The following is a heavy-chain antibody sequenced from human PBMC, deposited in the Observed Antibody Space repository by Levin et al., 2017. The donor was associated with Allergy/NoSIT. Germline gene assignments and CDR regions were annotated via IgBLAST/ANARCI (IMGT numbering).Heavy chain of an antibody. J-gene: IGHJ6*02. CDR2: ISYDGNYK. CDR1: GFTFSSYA. D-gene: IGHD3-22*01. CDR3: AKDWNPNLHDSDSYYSYNDGMDV. Sequence: GGSLRLSCAASGFTFSSYAMYWVRQAPGKGLEWVAVISYDGNYKYYADSVRGRFTISRDNSKNTLYLQMNSLRAEDTAVYYCAKDWNPNLHDSDSYYSYNDGMDVWGQGTTVTVSS. V-gene: IGHV3-30*18.